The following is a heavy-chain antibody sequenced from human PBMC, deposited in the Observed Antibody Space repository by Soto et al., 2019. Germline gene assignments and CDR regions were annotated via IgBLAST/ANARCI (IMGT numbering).Heavy chain of an antibody. CDR2: INSDGSST. J-gene: IGHJ6*02. Sequence: EVQLVESGGGLVQPGGSLRLSCAASGFTFSSYWMHWVRQAPGKGLVWVSRINSDGSSTSYADSVKGRFTISRDNAKKTLYLQMNSLRAEDTAVYYCARDRVTMIVVNGMDVWGQGTTVTVSS. V-gene: IGHV3-74*01. CDR3: ARDRVTMIVVNGMDV. D-gene: IGHD3-22*01. CDR1: GFTFSSYW.